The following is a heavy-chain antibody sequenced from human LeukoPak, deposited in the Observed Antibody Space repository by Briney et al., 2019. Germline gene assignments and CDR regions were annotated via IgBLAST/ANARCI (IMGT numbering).Heavy chain of an antibody. CDR3: ARSGDTNRNWFDP. J-gene: IGHJ5*02. CDR1: GFTFSSYV. V-gene: IGHV3-30-3*01. D-gene: IGHD1-14*01. Sequence: GGSLRLSCAASGFTFSSYVMHWVRQPPGKGLEWVAVISYDGSNEHYVDSVKGRFTISGDNSKNTLYVQMNSLRAEDTAVYYCARSGDTNRNWFDPWGQGTLVTVSS. CDR2: ISYDGSNE.